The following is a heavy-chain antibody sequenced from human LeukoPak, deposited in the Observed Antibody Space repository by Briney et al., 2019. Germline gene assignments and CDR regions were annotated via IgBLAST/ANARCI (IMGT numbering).Heavy chain of an antibody. J-gene: IGHJ4*02. CDR3: ASSFYYDSRDY. D-gene: IGHD3-22*01. CDR1: GGSFSGYF. CDR2: ITPSGST. V-gene: IGHV4-34*01. Sequence: SDTLSLTCVVYGGSFSGYFWSWIRQPPGKGLEWIGEITPSGSTNYNPSLKSRVSISIDTSKKKLSLRLTSVTAADSAVYYCASSFYYDSRDYWGQGTLVTVSS.